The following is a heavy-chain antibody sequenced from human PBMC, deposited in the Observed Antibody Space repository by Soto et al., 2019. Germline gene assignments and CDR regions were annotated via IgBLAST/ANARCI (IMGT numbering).Heavy chain of an antibody. CDR3: ASTKNPYYYDSSGYFDY. CDR2: IIPIFGTA. D-gene: IGHD3-22*01. J-gene: IGHJ4*02. Sequence: QVQLVHSGAEVKKPGSSVKVSCKASGGTFSSYAISWVRQAPGQGLEWMGGIIPIFGTANYAQKFQGRVTITADESTSTAYMELSSLRSEDTAVYYCASTKNPYYYDSSGYFDYWGQGTLVTVSS. V-gene: IGHV1-69*01. CDR1: GGTFSSYA.